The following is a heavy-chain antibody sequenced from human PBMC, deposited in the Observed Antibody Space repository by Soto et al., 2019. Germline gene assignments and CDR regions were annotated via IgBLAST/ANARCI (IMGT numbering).Heavy chain of an antibody. J-gene: IGHJ4*02. CDR1: GFTFSSYW. CDR3: AGYSGYDFIWTSDY. V-gene: IGHV3-74*01. Sequence: GGSLRLSCAASGFTFSSYWMHWVRQAPGKGLVWVSRINSDGSSTSYADSVKGRFTISRDNAKNTLYLQMNSLRAEDTAVYYCAGYSGYDFIWTSDYWGQGTLVTVSS. CDR2: INSDGSST. D-gene: IGHD5-12*01.